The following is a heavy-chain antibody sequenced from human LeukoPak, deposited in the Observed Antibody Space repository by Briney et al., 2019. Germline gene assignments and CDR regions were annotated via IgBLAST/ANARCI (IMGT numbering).Heavy chain of an antibody. D-gene: IGHD2-15*01. Sequence: GGSLRPSCAASGFTFDDYAIHWVRQAPGKGLEWVSLISGDGGNTYYAGSVKGRFTLSRDNSKNSLYLQMNSLRSEDTAFYYCAKDKALGYCSAGSCLYLDYWGQGTLVTVSS. CDR1: GFTFDDYA. J-gene: IGHJ4*02. CDR3: AKDKALGYCSAGSCLYLDY. CDR2: ISGDGGNT. V-gene: IGHV3-43*02.